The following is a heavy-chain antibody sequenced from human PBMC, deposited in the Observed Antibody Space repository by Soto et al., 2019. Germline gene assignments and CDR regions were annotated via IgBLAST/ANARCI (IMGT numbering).Heavy chain of an antibody. CDR1: GFTFSSYW. V-gene: IGHV3-23*01. CDR3: AKDGGVPQYYYYLDV. J-gene: IGHJ6*03. Sequence: GGSLRLSCAASGFTFSSYWMHWLSHAPGKGLEWVSTINVSGDRTIYADSVKGRFTISRDNSRNTLYLQMNSLRAEDTAVYNCAKDGGVPQYYYYLDVWGKGTTVTVSS. CDR2: INVSGDRT. D-gene: IGHD2-8*02.